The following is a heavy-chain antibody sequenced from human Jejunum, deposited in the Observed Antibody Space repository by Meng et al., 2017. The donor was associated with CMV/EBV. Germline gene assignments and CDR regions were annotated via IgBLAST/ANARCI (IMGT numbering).Heavy chain of an antibody. V-gene: IGHV7-4-1*02. CDR1: DYTFINYA. J-gene: IGHJ2*01. Sequence: QWQLVQSSCNLNKPGTSVKVSSKASDYTFINYAINWVRQAPGQGLEWMGWINTHTGNPTYGQGSTGRFVLSSDTSVSTANLQISSLKAEDTAAYYCARGGPYPDSSGFHWYFDLWGRGTLVTASS. CDR3: ARGGPYPDSSGFHWYFDL. CDR2: INTHTGNP. D-gene: IGHD3-22*01.